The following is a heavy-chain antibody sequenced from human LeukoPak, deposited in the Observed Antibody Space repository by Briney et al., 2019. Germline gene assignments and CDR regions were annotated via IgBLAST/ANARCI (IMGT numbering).Heavy chain of an antibody. J-gene: IGHJ3*02. CDR2: ISASGGST. Sequence: PGGSLRLSCAASGFTFSNYAMSWVRQAPGKGLEWVSAISASGGSTYYADSVKGRFTISRDNSKNTLYLQMNSLRAEDTAVYYCAKEGKYYYDSSLFDIWGQGTMVTVSS. CDR1: GFTFSNYA. V-gene: IGHV3-23*01. CDR3: AKEGKYYYDSSLFDI. D-gene: IGHD3-22*01.